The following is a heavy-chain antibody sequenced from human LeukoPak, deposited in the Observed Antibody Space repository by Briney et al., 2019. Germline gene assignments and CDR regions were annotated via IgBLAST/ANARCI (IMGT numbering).Heavy chain of an antibody. J-gene: IGHJ4*02. CDR3: ARERNGGYFDY. V-gene: IGHV1-69*13. Sequence: SVTVSCKASGGTFSSYAISWVRQAPGQGLEWMGGIIPIFGTANYAQKFQGRVTVTADESTSTAYMELSSLRSEDTAVYYCARERNGGYFDYWGQGTLVTVSS. D-gene: IGHD2-8*01. CDR1: GGTFSSYA. CDR2: IIPIFGTA.